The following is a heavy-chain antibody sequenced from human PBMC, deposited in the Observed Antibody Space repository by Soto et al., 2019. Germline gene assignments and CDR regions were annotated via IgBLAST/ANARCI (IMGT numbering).Heavy chain of an antibody. CDR1: GGSISSGDYY. D-gene: IGHD3-10*01. CDR2: IYYSGST. J-gene: IGHJ4*02. Sequence: SETLSLTCTVSGGSISSGDYYWSWIRQPPGKGLEWIGYIYYSGSTYYNPSLKSRVTISVDTSKNQFSLKLSSVTAADTAVYYCARGFTLSDISFDYWGQGTLVTVSS. V-gene: IGHV4-30-4*01. CDR3: ARGFTLSDISFDY.